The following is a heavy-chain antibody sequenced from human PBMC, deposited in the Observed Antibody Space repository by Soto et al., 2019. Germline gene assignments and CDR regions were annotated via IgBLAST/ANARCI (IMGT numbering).Heavy chain of an antibody. J-gene: IGHJ4*02. CDR2: ISGSGGST. Sequence: GGSLRLSCAASGFTFSSYAMSWVRQAPGKGLEWVSAISGSGGSTYYADSVKGRFTISRDNSKNTLYLQMNSLRAEDTAVYYCAKDPHFGVVILRYFDYWGQGTLVTVSS. D-gene: IGHD3-3*01. V-gene: IGHV3-23*01. CDR1: GFTFSSYA. CDR3: AKDPHFGVVILRYFDY.